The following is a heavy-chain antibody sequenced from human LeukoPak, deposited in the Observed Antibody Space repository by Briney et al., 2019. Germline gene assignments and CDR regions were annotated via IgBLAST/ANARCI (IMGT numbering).Heavy chain of an antibody. Sequence: SETLSLTCTVSGGSSNNYYWSWIRQPPGKGLEWIAYIYYSGSTNCNPSLKSRVTISIDTSKNQFSLKLSSVSAADTAVYYCARGPTRYYFDYWGQGTPVTVSS. CDR2: IYYSGST. CDR1: GGSSNNYY. J-gene: IGHJ4*02. V-gene: IGHV4-59*01. CDR3: ARGPTRYYFDY. D-gene: IGHD3-9*01.